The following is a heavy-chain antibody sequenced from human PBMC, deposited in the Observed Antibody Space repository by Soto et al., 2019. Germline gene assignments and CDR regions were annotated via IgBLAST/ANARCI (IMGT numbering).Heavy chain of an antibody. CDR2: ISGSGGST. J-gene: IGHJ4*02. V-gene: IGHV3-23*01. CDR1: GFTFSSYA. CDR3: AKDRRAGGNYGFYSDF. D-gene: IGHD1-7*01. Sequence: GGSLRLSCAASGFTFSSYAMSWVRQAPGKGLEWVSAISGSGGSTYYADSVKGRFTISRDNSKNTLYLQMSSLRADDAAVYYCAKDRRAGGNYGFYSDFWGQGALVTVSS.